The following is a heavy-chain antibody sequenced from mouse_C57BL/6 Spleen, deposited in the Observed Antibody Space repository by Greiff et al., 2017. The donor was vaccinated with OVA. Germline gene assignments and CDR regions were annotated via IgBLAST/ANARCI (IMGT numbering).Heavy chain of an antibody. CDR1: GYTFTDYE. CDR3: TRGGYCGSSYDDY. D-gene: IGHD1-1*01. Sequence: QVQLQQSGAELVRPGASVTLSCKASGYTFTDYEMHWVKQTPVHGLEWIGAIDPETGGTAYNQKFKGKAILTADKSSSTAYMELRSLTSEDSAVYYCTRGGYCGSSYDDYWGQGTTLTVSS. CDR2: IDPETGGT. J-gene: IGHJ2*01. V-gene: IGHV1-15*01.